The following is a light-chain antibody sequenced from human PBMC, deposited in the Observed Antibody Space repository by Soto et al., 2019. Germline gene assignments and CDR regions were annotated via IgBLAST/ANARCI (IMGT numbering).Light chain of an antibody. CDR1: QALSNY. Sequence: DIQLTQSPSVLSASVGDTVTITCRASQALSNYLAWYQQKPGKAPDLLIYSASTLQSGVPSRFSGSGSETEFSLIIRALQPEDFATYYCQQLSRYPLTFGGGTRWISN. CDR3: QQLSRYPLT. V-gene: IGKV1-9*01. CDR2: SAS. J-gene: IGKJ4*01.